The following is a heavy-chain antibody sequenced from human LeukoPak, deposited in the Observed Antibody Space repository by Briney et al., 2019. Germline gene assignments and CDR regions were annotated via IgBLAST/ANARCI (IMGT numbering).Heavy chain of an antibody. Sequence: PSETLSLTCAVYGGSFSGYYWSWIRQPPGKGLEWIGEINHSGSTNYNPSLKSRVTISVETSKNQFSLKLSSGNAEDTAVYYGSIFWGQDENAQYFQQWRQGPLHSVL. CDR1: GGSFSGYY. J-gene: IGHJ1*01. CDR2: INHSGST. D-gene: IGHD3-16*01. V-gene: IGHV4-34*01. CDR3: SIFWGQDENAQYFQQ.